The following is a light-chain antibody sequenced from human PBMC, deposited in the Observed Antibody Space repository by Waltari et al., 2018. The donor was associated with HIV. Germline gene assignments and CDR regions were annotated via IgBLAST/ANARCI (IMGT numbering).Light chain of an antibody. CDR2: STN. CDR1: PGSVPPSYY. V-gene: IGLV8-61*01. J-gene: IGLJ3*02. Sequence: QTVVTQGPSFSVSPGGTGNLTCGLCPGSVPPSYYPRWYQQTPGQTPRTLIYSTNTRSSGVPDRFSGSILGNKAALTITGAQADDESDYYCVLYMGSGIWVFGGGTKLTVL. CDR3: VLYMGSGIWV.